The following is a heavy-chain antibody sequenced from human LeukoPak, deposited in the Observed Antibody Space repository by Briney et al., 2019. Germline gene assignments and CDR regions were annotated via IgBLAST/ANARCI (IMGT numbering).Heavy chain of an antibody. D-gene: IGHD5-18*01. V-gene: IGHV6-1*01. CDR2: TYYRSKWSN. J-gene: IGHJ5*02. Sequence: SQTLSLTCAISGDSVSSNSAAWNWIRQSPSRGLQWLGRTYYRSKWSNDYAVSVKSRITINPDTSKNHFSLHLNSVTPEDTAVYYCAKTIGYSYAGGRFDPWGQGTLVTVSS. CDR3: AKTIGYSYAGGRFDP. CDR1: GDSVSSNSAA.